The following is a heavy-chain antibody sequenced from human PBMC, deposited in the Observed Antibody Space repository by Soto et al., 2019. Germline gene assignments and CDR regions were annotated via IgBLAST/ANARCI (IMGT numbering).Heavy chain of an antibody. V-gene: IGHV2-5*01. D-gene: IGHD6-19*01. CDR1: GFSRSTSGVG. CDR3: AQRPGEVQWLVRAQVDWFDP. Sequence: QITLKESGPTLVKPTQTLTLTCTFSGFSRSTSGVGVGWIRQPPVKALEWLALIYWNDDKRYSPSLTSRLTIPVDTAKNQLALTMTKMYPVDTATYYSAQRPGEVQWLVRAQVDWFDPCCQGTLVTVSS. J-gene: IGHJ5*02. CDR2: IYWNDDK.